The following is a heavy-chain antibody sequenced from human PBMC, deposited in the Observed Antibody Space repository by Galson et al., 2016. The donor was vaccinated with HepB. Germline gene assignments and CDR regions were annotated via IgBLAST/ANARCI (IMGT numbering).Heavy chain of an antibody. CDR1: GYTFSSNA. Sequence: SVKVSCKASGYTFSSNAIHWVRQAPGQRLEWMGWINAGNGNTKYSQKFQGRVTITRDTSASTTYMEMSSLRFEDTAVYYCARGPHYDFWSGYYTYRVLGAATEYCHHWGQGTLVTVSS. V-gene: IGHV1-3*01. J-gene: IGHJ1*01. CDR3: ARGPHYDFWSGYYTYRVLGAATEYCHH. D-gene: IGHD3-3*01. CDR2: INAGNGNT.